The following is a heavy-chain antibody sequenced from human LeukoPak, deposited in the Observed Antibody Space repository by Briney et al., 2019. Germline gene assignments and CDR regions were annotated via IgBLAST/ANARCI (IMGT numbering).Heavy chain of an antibody. CDR1: GFSFEDYG. V-gene: IGHV3-9*01. D-gene: IGHD3-10*01. CDR3: ARVVPPTDYGSGSYFWDPYYFDY. CDR2: MSSDSNHI. J-gene: IGHJ4*02. Sequence: HPGGSLRLSCAASGFSFEDYGMHWVRHVPGKGLEWVSGMSSDSNHIDYADSVKGRFTISRDNSKNTLYLQMNSLRAEDTAVYYCARVVPPTDYGSGSYFWDPYYFDYWGQGTLVAVSS.